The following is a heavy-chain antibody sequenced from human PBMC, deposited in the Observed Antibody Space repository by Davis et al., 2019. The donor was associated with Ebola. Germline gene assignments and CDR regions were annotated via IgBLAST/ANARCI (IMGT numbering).Heavy chain of an antibody. V-gene: IGHV5-10-1*01. Sequence: KVSCKGSGYYFTSYWISWVRQMPGRGLEWMGRIDPSDSKTDYSPSFQGHVTISVDKSISTVYLQWSSLKASDTAMYYCAKQESLYGSSDYWGQGTLVTVSS. CDR1: GYYFTSYW. CDR2: IDPSDSKT. CDR3: AKQESLYGSSDY. J-gene: IGHJ4*02. D-gene: IGHD3-22*01.